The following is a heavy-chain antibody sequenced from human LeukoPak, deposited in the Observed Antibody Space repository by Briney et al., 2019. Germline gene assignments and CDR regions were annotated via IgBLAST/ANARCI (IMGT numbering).Heavy chain of an antibody. Sequence: GGSLRLSCAASGFNFTNYNMNWVRQAPGKGLEWVSTMRGSGGSTYYVDSVKGRFTISRDNSKNTLYLQMNSLRAEDTAVYYCAKGYYGDYPYWYFDLWGRGTLVTVSS. V-gene: IGHV3-23*01. CDR2: MRGSGGST. D-gene: IGHD4-17*01. J-gene: IGHJ2*01. CDR1: GFNFTNYN. CDR3: AKGYYGDYPYWYFDL.